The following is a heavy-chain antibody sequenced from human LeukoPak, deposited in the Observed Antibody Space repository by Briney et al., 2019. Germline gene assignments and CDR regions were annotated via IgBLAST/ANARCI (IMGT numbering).Heavy chain of an antibody. CDR2: MYYSGRT. D-gene: IGHD1-26*01. Sequence: SETLSLTCTVSGGSISSYDWSWIRQPPGKGLEWIGYMYYSGRTNYNPSLKSRVTISVDTSKNQFSLKLSSVTAADTAVYYCARTFSESYYYYGMDVWGQGTTVTVSS. CDR1: GGSISSYD. V-gene: IGHV4-59*01. J-gene: IGHJ6*02. CDR3: ARTFSESYYYYGMDV.